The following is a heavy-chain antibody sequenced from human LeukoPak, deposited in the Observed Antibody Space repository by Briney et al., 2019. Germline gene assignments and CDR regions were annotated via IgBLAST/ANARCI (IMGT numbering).Heavy chain of an antibody. D-gene: IGHD5-12*01. CDR3: AGEAGGGYARAFDI. V-gene: IGHV4-4*07. Sequence: SETLSLTCIVSGGSISSYSRTWIRQPAGEGLEWIGRIYTSGTTNYNPSLKSRVTMSVDTSKNQFSLKLSSVTAADTAVYYCAGEAGGGYARAFDIWGQGTMVTVSS. J-gene: IGHJ3*02. CDR2: IYTSGTT. CDR1: GGSISSYS.